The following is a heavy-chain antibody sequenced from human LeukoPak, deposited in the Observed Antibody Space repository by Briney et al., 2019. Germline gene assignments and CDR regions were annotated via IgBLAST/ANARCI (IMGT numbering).Heavy chain of an antibody. CDR3: ARGASFDY. Sequence: SETLSLTCTVSGGSISSSSYYWGWIRQPPGKGLEWIGSIYYSGSTYYNPSLESRVTISIDTSKYQFSLKLSSVIAADTAVYYCARGASFDYWGQGTLVTVSS. CDR2: IYYSGST. CDR1: GGSISSSSYY. J-gene: IGHJ4*02. V-gene: IGHV4-39*07.